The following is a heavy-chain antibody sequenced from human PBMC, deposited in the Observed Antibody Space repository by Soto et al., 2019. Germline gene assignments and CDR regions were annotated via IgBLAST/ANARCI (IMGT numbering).Heavy chain of an antibody. CDR1: GGSISSETYN. V-gene: IGHV4-39*01. Sequence: SETLSLTCSVSGGSISSETYNWGWIRQPPGKGLEWIAIIDDGGRTIYNPSLRSRVTISVDTSKNQFSLRLSSVTAADTAVYYCARIPEAVAGDTSYYYYYMDVWGKGTTVTVSS. J-gene: IGHJ6*03. D-gene: IGHD6-19*01. CDR3: ARIPEAVAGDTSYYYYYMDV. CDR2: IDDGGRT.